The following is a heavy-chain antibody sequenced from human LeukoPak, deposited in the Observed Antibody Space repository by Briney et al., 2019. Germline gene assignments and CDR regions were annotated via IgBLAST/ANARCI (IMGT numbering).Heavy chain of an antibody. CDR3: ARTFSTNYMDV. Sequence: PGGSLRLSCAASGFTFSSYWMHWVRQAPGKGLVWVSHINNDGSSTSYADSVKGRFTISRDNAKNTVYLQMNSLRAEDTAVYYCARTFSTNYMDVWSKGTTVTVSS. CDR2: INNDGSST. CDR1: GFTFSSYW. J-gene: IGHJ6*03. V-gene: IGHV3-74*01. D-gene: IGHD5/OR15-5a*01.